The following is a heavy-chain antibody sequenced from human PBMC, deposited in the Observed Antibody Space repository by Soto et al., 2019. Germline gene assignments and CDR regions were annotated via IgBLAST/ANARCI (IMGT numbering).Heavy chain of an antibody. CDR2: ISYDGSNK. CDR3: AKDSDYYDSSGYYTYYYYGMDV. J-gene: IGHJ6*02. CDR1: VFTFISYG. D-gene: IGHD3-22*01. Sequence: PGWSLRLSCAASVFTFISYGMHWVRQAPGKGLEWVAVISYDGSNKYYADSVKGRFTISRDNSKNTLYLQMNSLRAEDTAVYYCAKDSDYYDSSGYYTYYYYGMDVWGQGTTVTVSS. V-gene: IGHV3-30*18.